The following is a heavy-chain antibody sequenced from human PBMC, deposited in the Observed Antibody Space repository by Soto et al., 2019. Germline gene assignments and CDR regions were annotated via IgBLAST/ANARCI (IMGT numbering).Heavy chain of an antibody. CDR1: GGSISSYY. CDR3: ARGDYYDSSGYYAPYYYGMDV. Sequence: PSETLSLTCTVSGGSISSYYWSWIRQPAGKGLEWIGRIYTSRSTNYNPSLKSRVTMSVDTSKNQFSLKLSSVTAADTAVYYCARGDYYDSSGYYAPYYYGMDVWGQGTTVTVSS. J-gene: IGHJ6*02. D-gene: IGHD3-22*01. V-gene: IGHV4-4*07. CDR2: IYTSRST.